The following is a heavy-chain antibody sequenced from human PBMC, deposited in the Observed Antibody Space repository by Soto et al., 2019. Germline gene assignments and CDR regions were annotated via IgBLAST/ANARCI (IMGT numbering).Heavy chain of an antibody. CDR1: GGSISSYY. V-gene: IGHV4-59*01. CDR2: IYYSGST. Sequence: SENLSLTCTVSGGSISSYYWSWIRQPPGKGLEWIGYIYYSGSTNYNPSLKSRVTISVDTSKNQFSLKLSSVTAADTAVYYCARGGYSSCDYWGQGTLVTVSS. J-gene: IGHJ4*02. CDR3: ARGGYSSCDY. D-gene: IGHD5-18*01.